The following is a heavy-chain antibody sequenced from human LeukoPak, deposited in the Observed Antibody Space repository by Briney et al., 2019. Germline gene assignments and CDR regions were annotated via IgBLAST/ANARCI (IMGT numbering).Heavy chain of an antibody. D-gene: IGHD4-17*01. CDR3: AREGDYGDSDY. CDR1: GFTFSSYW. V-gene: IGHV3-7*01. J-gene: IGHJ4*02. Sequence: GGSLRRSCGASGFTFSSYWMSWVRQVPGKRLEWVAKIKEEGSEEYYVDSVEGRFTISRDNDKNSLCLQMNSLRAEDTAVYYCAREGDYGDSDYWGQGTLVTVSS. CDR2: IKEEGSEE.